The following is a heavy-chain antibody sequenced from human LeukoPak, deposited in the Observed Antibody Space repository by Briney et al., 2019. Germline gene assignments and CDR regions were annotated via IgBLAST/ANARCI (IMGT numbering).Heavy chain of an antibody. J-gene: IGHJ4*02. D-gene: IGHD3-22*01. V-gene: IGHV4-59*11. CDR2: IYDSGRA. Sequence: SETPSLTCTVSGGSISSHDWGWIRQPPGKGLEWIGYIYDSGRATYNPSLKSRVTISVDTSKDQVSLKVTSVTAADTAVYYCARGRRGRYYDISRYNYFDYWGQGTLVSVSS. CDR1: GGSISSHD. CDR3: ARGRRGRYYDISRYNYFDY.